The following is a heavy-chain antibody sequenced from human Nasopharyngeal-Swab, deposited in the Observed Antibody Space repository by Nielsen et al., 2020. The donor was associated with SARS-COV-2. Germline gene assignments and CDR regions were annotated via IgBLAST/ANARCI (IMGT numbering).Heavy chain of an antibody. Sequence: GESLKISCAASGFTFSGSAMHWVRQASGKGPEWVGRIRSKANSYATAYAASVKGRFTISRDDSKNTAYLQMNSLRTEDTAVYYCTRLDVAAAGTPYHYWGQGTLVTVSS. D-gene: IGHD6-13*01. CDR1: GFTFSGSA. CDR3: TRLDVAAAGTPYHY. V-gene: IGHV3-73*01. J-gene: IGHJ4*02. CDR2: IRSKANSYAT.